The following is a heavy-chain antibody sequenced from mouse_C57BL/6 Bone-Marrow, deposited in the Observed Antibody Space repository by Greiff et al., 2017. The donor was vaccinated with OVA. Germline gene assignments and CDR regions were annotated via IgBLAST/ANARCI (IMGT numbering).Heavy chain of an antibody. Sequence: LVGPGSSVKMSCKTSGYTFTSYGINWVKQRPGQGLEWIGYIYIGNGYTEYNEKFKGKATLTSDTSSSTAYMQLSSLTSEDSAIYFCAREDYGSRRSPYAMDYWGQGTSVTVSS. D-gene: IGHD1-1*01. CDR3: AREDYGSRRSPYAMDY. CDR2: IYIGNGYT. CDR1: GYTFTSYG. V-gene: IGHV1-58*01. J-gene: IGHJ4*01.